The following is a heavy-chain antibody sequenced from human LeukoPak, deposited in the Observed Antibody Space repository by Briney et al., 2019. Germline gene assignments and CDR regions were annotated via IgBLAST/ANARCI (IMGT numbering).Heavy chain of an antibody. D-gene: IGHD3-3*01. CDR2: TIPIFGTA. Sequence: GASVKVSCKASGGTFSSYAISWVRQAPGQGLEWMGGTIPIFGTANYAQKFQGRVTITADESTSTAYMELSSLRSEDTAVYYCAREMYYDFWSGHYRPLNWFDPWGQGTLVTVSS. J-gene: IGHJ5*02. V-gene: IGHV1-69*13. CDR1: GGTFSSYA. CDR3: AREMYYDFWSGHYRPLNWFDP.